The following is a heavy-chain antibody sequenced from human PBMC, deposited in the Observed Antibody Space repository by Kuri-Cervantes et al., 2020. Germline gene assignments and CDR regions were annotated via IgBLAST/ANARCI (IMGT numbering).Heavy chain of an antibody. CDR1: GFTFSNYW. J-gene: IGHJ4*02. Sequence: GGSLRLSCAVPGFTFSNYWMSWVRQAPGKGLEWVANIKEDGSEKYYLDSVKGRFTISRDNAKNTLYLQMNSLRAEDTAVYYCARGHNSSGWYYGYWGQGTLVTVSS. D-gene: IGHD6-19*01. CDR3: ARGHNSSGWYYGY. CDR2: IKEDGSEK. V-gene: IGHV3-7*01.